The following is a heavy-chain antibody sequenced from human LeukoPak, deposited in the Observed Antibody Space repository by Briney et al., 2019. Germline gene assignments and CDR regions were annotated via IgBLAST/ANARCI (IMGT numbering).Heavy chain of an antibody. Sequence: PPETLSLTCTVSGGSISSYSYYWGWIRQPPGKGLEWIGSIYYSGTTYYNPSLKSRVTISVDTSNNQFSLRLSSVTAADTAVYYCARHGDSSVWYVAYWGQGTLVTVSS. J-gene: IGHJ4*02. D-gene: IGHD6-19*01. CDR3: ARHGDSSVWYVAY. V-gene: IGHV4-39*01. CDR1: GGSISSYSYY. CDR2: IYYSGTT.